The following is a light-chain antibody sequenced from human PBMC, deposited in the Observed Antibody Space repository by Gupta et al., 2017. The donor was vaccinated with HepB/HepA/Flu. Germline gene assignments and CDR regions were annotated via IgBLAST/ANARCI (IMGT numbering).Light chain of an antibody. J-gene: IGKJ4*01. CDR1: QGIRRW. CDR3: QQYQSFPLT. Sequence: DIQMTQSPSTLSASVGDRVTITCRASQGIRRWLAWYQQKPGKAPKVLIYKASTLESGIPSRFSGGGSGTEFTLTLNSLQPDDFATYYCQQYQSFPLTFGGGTKVEIK. CDR2: KAS. V-gene: IGKV1-5*03.